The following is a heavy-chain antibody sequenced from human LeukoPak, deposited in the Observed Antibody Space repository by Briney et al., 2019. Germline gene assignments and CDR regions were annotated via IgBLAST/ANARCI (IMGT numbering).Heavy chain of an antibody. V-gene: IGHV1-2*02. J-gene: IGHJ6*03. Sequence: ASVTVSCTPSGYTFTGYYIQWVRQAPRQGLGWIGWINPSSGGTNYAQKFQGRVTMTRDTSISTAYMELSRLRSDDTAVYYCARDSTTTVTKRNYYYYYYYMDVWGKGTTVTVSS. CDR3: ARDSTTTVTKRNYYYYYYYMDV. D-gene: IGHD4-17*01. CDR2: INPSSGGT. CDR1: GYTFTGYY.